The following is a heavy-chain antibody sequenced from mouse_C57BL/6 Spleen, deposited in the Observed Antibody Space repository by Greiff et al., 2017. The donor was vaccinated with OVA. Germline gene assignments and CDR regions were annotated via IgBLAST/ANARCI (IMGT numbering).Heavy chain of an antibody. D-gene: IGHD4-1*01. CDR2: IDPETGGT. J-gene: IGHJ2*01. CDR3: TRRDWDKGYFDY. Sequence: QVQLKESGAELVRPGASVTLSCKASGYTFTDYEMHWVKQTPVHGLAWIGAIDPETGGTAYNQKFKGKAILTADKSSRTAYMELRSLTSEDSAVYYCTRRDWDKGYFDYWGQGTTLTVSS. CDR1: GYTFTDYE. V-gene: IGHV1-15*01.